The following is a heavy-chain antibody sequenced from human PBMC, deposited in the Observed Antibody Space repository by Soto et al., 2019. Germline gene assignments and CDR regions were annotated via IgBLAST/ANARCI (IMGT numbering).Heavy chain of an antibody. CDR1: GFTFSSYW. J-gene: IGHJ4*02. CDR2: INSDGSST. Sequence: EVQLVESGGGLVQPGESLRLSCAASGFTFSSYWMHWVLQAPGKGLLWVSRINSDGSSTSYAGSVKGRFTISRDNAKNTLYLQMNSLRAEDTAVYYCVRTSLVVAAATREDYWGQGTLVTVSS. V-gene: IGHV3-74*01. CDR3: VRTSLVVAAATREDY. D-gene: IGHD2-15*01.